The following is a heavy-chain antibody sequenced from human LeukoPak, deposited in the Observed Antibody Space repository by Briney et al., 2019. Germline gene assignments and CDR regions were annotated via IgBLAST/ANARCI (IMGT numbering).Heavy chain of an antibody. CDR1: GGSISSYY. Sequence: SETLSLTCTVSGGSISSYYWSWIRQPPGKGLEWIGYIYTSGSTNYNPSLKSRVTMSVDTSKNQFSLKLSSVTAADTAVYYCARDRALHYYHSSGYRDDAFDIWGQGTMVTVSS. CDR3: ARDRALHYYHSSGYRDDAFDI. CDR2: IYTSGST. V-gene: IGHV4-4*08. D-gene: IGHD3-22*01. J-gene: IGHJ3*02.